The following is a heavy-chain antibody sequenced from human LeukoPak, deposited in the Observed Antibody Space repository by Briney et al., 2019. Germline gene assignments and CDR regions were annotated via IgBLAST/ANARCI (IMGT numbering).Heavy chain of an antibody. CDR3: ARTTSMTASGYDY. V-gene: IGHV1-8*03. CDR2: MNPNNGDS. D-gene: IGHD4-17*01. CDR1: GYTFTNYH. Sequence: ASVRVSCKASGYTFTNYHINWVRQASGQGLEWMGWMNPNNGDSGYAQNLQGRVTITTDTSISTAYMELRILRSDDTAVHFCARTTSMTASGYDYWGQGTLVTVSS. J-gene: IGHJ4*02.